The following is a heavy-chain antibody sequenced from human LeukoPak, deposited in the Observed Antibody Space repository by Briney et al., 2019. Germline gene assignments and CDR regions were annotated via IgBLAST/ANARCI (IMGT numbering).Heavy chain of an antibody. Sequence: SETLSLTCTVSGGSISSYYWSWIRQPPGKGLEWIGYIYYSGSTNYNPSLKSRVTISVDTSKNQFSLRLSSVTAADTAVYYCARDLGYGEEGLDYWGQGTLVTVSS. CDR1: GGSISSYY. V-gene: IGHV4-59*01. J-gene: IGHJ4*02. CDR2: IYYSGST. D-gene: IGHD4-17*01. CDR3: ARDLGYGEEGLDY.